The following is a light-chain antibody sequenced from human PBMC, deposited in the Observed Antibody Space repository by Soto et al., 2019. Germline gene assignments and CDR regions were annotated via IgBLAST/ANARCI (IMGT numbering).Light chain of an antibody. J-gene: IGKJ2*01. Sequence: EIVMTQSPATLSVSPGESASLSCRASQSVGSNLAWYHQKPGQAPRLLIFDASTRAIDIPVRFSGTGSGTEFILTISSLQSEDFGVYYCQQYGSSPPRYTFGQGTKLEIK. CDR3: QQYGSSPPRYT. V-gene: IGKV3-15*01. CDR1: QSVGSN. CDR2: DAS.